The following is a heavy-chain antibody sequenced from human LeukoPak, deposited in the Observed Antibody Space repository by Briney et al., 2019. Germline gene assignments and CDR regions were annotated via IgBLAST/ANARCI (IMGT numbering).Heavy chain of an antibody. CDR2: INHSGST. CDR3: AREAGTPPIYFDY. Sequence: SETLSLTCAVYGGSFSGYYWSWIRQPPGKGLEWIGEINHSGSTNYNPSLKSRVTISVDTSKNQFSLKLSSVTAADTAVYYCAREAGTPPIYFDYWGQGTLVTVSS. V-gene: IGHV4-34*01. D-gene: IGHD1-7*01. J-gene: IGHJ4*02. CDR1: GGSFSGYY.